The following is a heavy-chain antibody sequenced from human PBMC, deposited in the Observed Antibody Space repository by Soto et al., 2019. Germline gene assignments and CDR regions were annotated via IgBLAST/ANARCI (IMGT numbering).Heavy chain of an antibody. CDR3: AKDTNPGGSGWLPPAVLDY. Sequence: GGSLRLSCAASGFTFDDYAMHWVRQAPGKGLEWVSGISWNSGSIGYADSVKGRFTISRDNAKNSLYLQMNSLRAEDTALYYCAKDTNPGGSGWLPPAVLDYWGQGTLVTVSS. CDR2: ISWNSGSI. J-gene: IGHJ4*02. CDR1: GFTFDDYA. D-gene: IGHD6-19*01. V-gene: IGHV3-9*01.